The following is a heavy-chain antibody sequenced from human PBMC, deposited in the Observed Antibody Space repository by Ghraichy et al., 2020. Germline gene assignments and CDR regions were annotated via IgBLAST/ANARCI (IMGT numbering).Heavy chain of an antibody. J-gene: IGHJ4*02. Sequence: GESLNISCAASGFTFSSYAMSWVRQAPGKGLEWVSGISGSGGNTYYADSVKGRFTISRDNSKNTLYLQMNSLRAEDTAVYYCAKDVKLVRPLYYFDYWGQGTLVTVSS. V-gene: IGHV3-23*01. CDR3: AKDVKLVRPLYYFDY. CDR1: GFTFSSYA. CDR2: ISGSGGNT. D-gene: IGHD3-10*01.